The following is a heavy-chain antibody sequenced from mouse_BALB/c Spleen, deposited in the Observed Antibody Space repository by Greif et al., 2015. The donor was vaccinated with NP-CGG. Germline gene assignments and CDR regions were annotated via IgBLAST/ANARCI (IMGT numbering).Heavy chain of an antibody. CDR3: ARDYGSSYWFAY. V-gene: IGHV5-9-4*01. Sequence: EVKLVESGGGLVKPGGSLKLSCAASGFTFSSYAMSWVRQSPEKRLEWVAEISSGGSYTYYPDTVTGRFTISRDNAKNTLYLEMSSLRSEDTAMYYCARDYGSSYWFAYWGQGTLVTVSA. CDR1: GFTFSSYA. J-gene: IGHJ3*01. D-gene: IGHD1-1*01. CDR2: ISSGGSYT.